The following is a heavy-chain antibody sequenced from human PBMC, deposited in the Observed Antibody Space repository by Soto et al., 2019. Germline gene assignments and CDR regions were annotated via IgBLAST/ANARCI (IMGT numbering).Heavy chain of an antibody. D-gene: IGHD3-22*01. CDR3: ARDVYYYDSSAYWAY. CDR1: GFTFSSYS. Sequence: EVQLVESGGGLVKPGGSLRLSCAASGFTFSSYSMNWVRQAPGKGLAWVSSITGSSSYIYYADSVKGRFTISRDNAKNSLHLQMNSLRAEDTAVYYCARDVYYYDSSAYWAYWGQGTLVTVSS. CDR2: ITGSSSYI. J-gene: IGHJ4*02. V-gene: IGHV3-21*02.